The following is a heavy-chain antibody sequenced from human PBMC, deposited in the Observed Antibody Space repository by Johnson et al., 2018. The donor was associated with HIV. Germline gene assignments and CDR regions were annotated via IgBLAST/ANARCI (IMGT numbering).Heavy chain of an antibody. CDR2: INSDGSST. V-gene: IGHV3-74*02. CDR3: ARGDASSLDAFDI. CDR1: GFTFSTYW. D-gene: IGHD6-13*01. Sequence: VQLVESGGGLVQPGGSLTLSCAASGFTFSTYWMHWVRQAPGKGLVWVSRINSDGSSTSYADSVKGRFTISRDNAKNTLYLQMNSLRAEDTAVYYCARGDASSLDAFDIWGQGTMLTVSS. J-gene: IGHJ3*02.